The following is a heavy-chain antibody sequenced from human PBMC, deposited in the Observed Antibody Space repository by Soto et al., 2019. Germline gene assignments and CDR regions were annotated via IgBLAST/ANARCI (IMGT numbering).Heavy chain of an antibody. J-gene: IGHJ4*02. V-gene: IGHV1-69*06. Sequence: SVKVSCKASGGTFNSYTINWVRQAPGRGLEWVGQVVPMYDSVNYAENFQGRVTITADKSTKTAYMELTSLRSEDTAIYYCAKDLDGTPANLVIDCWGQGTPVTVSS. D-gene: IGHD2-2*01. CDR2: VVPMYDSV. CDR3: AKDLDGTPANLVIDC. CDR1: GGTFNSYT.